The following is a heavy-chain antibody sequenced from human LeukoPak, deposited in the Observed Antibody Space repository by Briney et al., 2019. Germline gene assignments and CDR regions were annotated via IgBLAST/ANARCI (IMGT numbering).Heavy chain of an antibody. V-gene: IGHV4-59*01. Sequence: SETLSLTCTVSGGSISGYHWSWIRQSPGKGLESIGYIYYTGSTNYNPSLKSRVTISLDTSKNQFSLRLSSVTAADTAVYYCARFDPWGQGTLVTVSS. CDR1: GGSISGYH. CDR3: ARFDP. CDR2: IYYTGST. J-gene: IGHJ5*02.